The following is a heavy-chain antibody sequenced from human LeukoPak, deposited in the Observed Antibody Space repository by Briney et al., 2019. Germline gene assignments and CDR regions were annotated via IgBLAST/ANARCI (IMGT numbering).Heavy chain of an antibody. CDR1: GFTFSSYS. V-gene: IGHV3-21*01. Sequence: GGSLRLSCAASGFTFSSYSIHWVRQAPGKGLEWVSSISTGSSYIYYADSVKGRFTISRDNAKNSLHLQMNSLRVEDTAVYYCARARMTAMRTDAFDIWGQGTMVTVSS. D-gene: IGHD2-21*02. CDR3: ARARMTAMRTDAFDI. CDR2: ISTGSSYI. J-gene: IGHJ3*02.